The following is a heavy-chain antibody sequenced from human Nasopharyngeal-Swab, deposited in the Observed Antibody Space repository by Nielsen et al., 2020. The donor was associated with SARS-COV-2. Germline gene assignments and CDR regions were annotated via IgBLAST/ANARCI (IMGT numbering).Heavy chain of an antibody. D-gene: IGHD1-7*01. CDR1: GFSLSISGMC. V-gene: IGHV2-70*11. Sequence: SGPTLVKPTQTLTLTCTFSGFSLSISGMCVSWIRQPPGKALEWLARIDWDDDKYYSTSLKTRLTISKDTSKNQVVLTMTNMDPVDTATYYCARTLGRNYEERDAFDIWGQGTMVTVSS. CDR3: ARTLGRNYEERDAFDI. CDR2: IDWDDDK. J-gene: IGHJ3*02.